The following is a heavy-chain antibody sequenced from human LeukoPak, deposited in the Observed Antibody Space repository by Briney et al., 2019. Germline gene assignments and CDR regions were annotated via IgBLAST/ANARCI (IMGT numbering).Heavy chain of an antibody. CDR3: ARVSYYDSGYYFGH. J-gene: IGHJ4*02. CDR1: GYIFTAYW. Sequence: ASVKVSCKASGYIFTAYWMHWVRQAPGQGLEWMGRINLNTGGTNHAQKFQGRVTMTRDTSISTAYMDLSSLKSDDTAVYYCARVSYYDSGYYFGHWGQGTLVTVSS. CDR2: INLNTGGT. V-gene: IGHV1-2*06. D-gene: IGHD3-10*01.